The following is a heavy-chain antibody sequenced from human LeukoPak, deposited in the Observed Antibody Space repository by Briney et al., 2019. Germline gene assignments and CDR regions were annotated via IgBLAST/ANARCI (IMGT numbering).Heavy chain of an antibody. CDR2: ISSSGSSI. J-gene: IGHJ5*02. Sequence: GGSLRLSCTASGFTFSDYYMTWIRQAPGKGLEWVSYISSSGSSINYADSVKGRFTISRDNAKNSLNLQMNSLRAEDTAVYYCARDALNRYNWNVDWFDPWGQGTLVTVSS. D-gene: IGHD1-20*01. CDR1: GFTFSDYY. V-gene: IGHV3-11*04. CDR3: ARDALNRYNWNVDWFDP.